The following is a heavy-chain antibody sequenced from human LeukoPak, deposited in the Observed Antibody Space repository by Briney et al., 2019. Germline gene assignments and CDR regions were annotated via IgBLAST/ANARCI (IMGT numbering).Heavy chain of an antibody. Sequence: SETLSLTCTVSGGSISSSSYYWGWIRQPPGKGLEWIGSIYYSGSTCYNPSLKSRVTISVDTSKNQFSLKLSSVTAADTAVYYCARHDYYDLRFDYWGQGTLVTASS. D-gene: IGHD3-3*01. J-gene: IGHJ4*02. CDR1: GGSISSSSYY. CDR2: IYYSGST. CDR3: ARHDYYDLRFDY. V-gene: IGHV4-39*01.